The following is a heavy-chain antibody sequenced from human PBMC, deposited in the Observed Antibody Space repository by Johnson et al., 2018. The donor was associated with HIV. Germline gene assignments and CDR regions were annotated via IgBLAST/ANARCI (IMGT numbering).Heavy chain of an antibody. D-gene: IGHD4-11*01. V-gene: IGHV3-30-3*01. CDR3: ASVRSDYSNDDAFDI. J-gene: IGHJ3*02. Sequence: QVQLVESGGGVVQPGRSLRLSCAASGFTFSSYAMHWVRQAPGKGLEWVAVISYDGSNKYYADSVKGRFTISRDNSKNTLYLQMNSLRAEDTAVYYCASVRSDYSNDDAFDIWDQGTMVTVSS. CDR1: GFTFSSYA. CDR2: ISYDGSNK.